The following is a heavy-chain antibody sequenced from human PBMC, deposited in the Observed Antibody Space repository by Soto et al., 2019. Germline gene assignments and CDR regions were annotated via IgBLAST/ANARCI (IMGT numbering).Heavy chain of an antibody. Sequence: PSETLSRTGTVSGGSISSGGYYWSWIRQHPGKGLEWIGYIYYSGGTYYNPSLKSRVTISVDTSKNQFSLKLSSVTAADTAVYYCARDSSIQLWPHFDYWGQGTLVTVSS. CDR2: IYYSGGT. J-gene: IGHJ4*02. CDR3: ARDSSIQLWPHFDY. D-gene: IGHD5-18*01. CDR1: GGSISSGGYY. V-gene: IGHV4-31*03.